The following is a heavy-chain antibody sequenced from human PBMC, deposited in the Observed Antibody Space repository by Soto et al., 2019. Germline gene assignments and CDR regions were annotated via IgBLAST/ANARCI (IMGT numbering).Heavy chain of an antibody. V-gene: IGHV3-7*01. D-gene: IGHD3-9*01. J-gene: IGHJ3*02. Sequence: EVQLVESGGGLVQPGGSLRLSCAASGFTFSSYWMSWVRQAPGKGLEWVANIKQDGSEKYYVDSVKGRFTISRDNAKNSLYLQMNSLGAEDTAVYYCARDSILTGYSDTDAFDIWGQGTMVTVSS. CDR2: IKQDGSEK. CDR1: GFTFSSYW. CDR3: ARDSILTGYSDTDAFDI.